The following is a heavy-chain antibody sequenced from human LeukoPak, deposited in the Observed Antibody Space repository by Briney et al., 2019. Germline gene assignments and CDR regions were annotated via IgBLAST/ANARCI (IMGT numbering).Heavy chain of an antibody. CDR2: IRGSGGNS. CDR1: GFTFSSYV. J-gene: IGHJ4*02. D-gene: IGHD5-18*01. Sequence: QPGGSLRLSCAASGFTFSSYVLSWVRQAPGKGLEWVSAIRGSGGNSYYADSVKGRFTISRDNAKNSLYLQMNSLRAEDTAVYYCARDDGSANRRDFDYWGQGTLVTVSS. CDR3: ARDDGSANRRDFDY. V-gene: IGHV3-23*01.